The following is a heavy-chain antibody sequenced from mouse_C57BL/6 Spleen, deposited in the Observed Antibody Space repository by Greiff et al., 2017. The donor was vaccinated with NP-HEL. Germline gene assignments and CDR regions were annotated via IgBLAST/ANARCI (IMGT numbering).Heavy chain of an antibody. D-gene: IGHD2-12*01. Sequence: QVQLQQPGAELVKPGASVKLSCKASGYTFTSYWMHWVKQRPGQGLEWIGMIHPNSGSTNYNEKFKSKATLTVDKSSSTAYMQLSSLTSEDSAVYYSARYDGGGYYYAMDYWGQGTSVTVSS. J-gene: IGHJ4*01. CDR2: IHPNSGST. CDR1: GYTFTSYW. CDR3: ARYDGGGYYYAMDY. V-gene: IGHV1-64*01.